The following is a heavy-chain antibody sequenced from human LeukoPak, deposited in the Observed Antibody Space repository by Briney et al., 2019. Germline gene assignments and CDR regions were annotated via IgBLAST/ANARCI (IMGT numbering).Heavy chain of an antibody. J-gene: IGHJ4*02. CDR2: INPNSGGT. Sequence: GASVKVSCKASGYTFTGYYMHWVRQAPGQGLEWMGWINPNSGGTNYAQKFQGRVTMTRDTSISTAYMELSRLRSDDTAVYYCAGDPLDYDYVWGSYIDYWGQGTLVTVSS. V-gene: IGHV1-2*02. CDR1: GYTFTGYY. D-gene: IGHD3-16*01. CDR3: AGDPLDYDYVWGSYIDY.